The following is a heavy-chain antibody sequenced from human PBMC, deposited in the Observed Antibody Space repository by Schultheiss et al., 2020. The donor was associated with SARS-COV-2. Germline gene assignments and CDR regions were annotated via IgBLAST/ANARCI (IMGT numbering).Heavy chain of an antibody. J-gene: IGHJ4*02. V-gene: IGHV3-33*08. CDR3: AREGVYSGSYYAPDY. D-gene: IGHD1-26*01. CDR1: GFTVSSNY. Sequence: GGSLRLSCAASGFTVSSNYMSWVRQAPGKGLEWVAVIWYDGSNKYYADSVKGRFTISRDNSKNTLYLQMNSLRAEDTAVYYCAREGVYSGSYYAPDYWGQGTLVTVSS. CDR2: IWYDGSNK.